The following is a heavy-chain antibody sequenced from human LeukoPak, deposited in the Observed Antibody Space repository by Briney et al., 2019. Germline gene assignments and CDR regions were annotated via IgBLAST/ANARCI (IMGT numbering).Heavy chain of an antibody. J-gene: IGHJ1*01. CDR2: IYTSGCT. V-gene: IGHV4-4*07. D-gene: IGHD3-22*01. CDR3: ASTPYYDSIGWSASAYFQP. CDR1: GGSISSSY. Sequence: MPSETLSLTCTVSGGSISSSYGSWIRQPARKGLEWIGRIYTSGCTNYNPSLKGRVTMSIDTSKNQFPLQLSSVIAADTAVYYCASTPYYDSIGWSASAYFQPWGPGTLVTVSS.